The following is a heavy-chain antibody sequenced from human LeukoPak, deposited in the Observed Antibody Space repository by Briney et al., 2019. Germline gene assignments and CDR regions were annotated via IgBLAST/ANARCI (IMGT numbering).Heavy chain of an antibody. J-gene: IGHJ3*02. D-gene: IGHD3-10*01. CDR3: ARLIWFGEPDAFDI. Sequence: SETLSLTCTVSGGSISSYYWSRIRQPPGKGLEWIGYIYYSGSTNYNPSLKSRVTISVDTSKNQFSLKLSSVTAADTAVYYCARLIWFGEPDAFDIWGQGTMVTVSS. CDR2: IYYSGST. CDR1: GGSISSYY. V-gene: IGHV4-59*08.